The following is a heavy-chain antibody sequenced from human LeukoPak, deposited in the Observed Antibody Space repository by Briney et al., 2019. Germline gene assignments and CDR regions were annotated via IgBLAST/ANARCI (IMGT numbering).Heavy chain of an antibody. Sequence: GGSLRLSCAASGFMFADHAMHWVRQAPGKGLEWVSGIIWNSNTLGYADSVKGRFTISRDNSKNSLYLQMDSLRPEDTALYYCAKDVVEKGGLWDGFDSWGQGTMATVSS. CDR3: AKDVVEKGGLWDGFDS. CDR1: GFMFADHA. D-gene: IGHD3/OR15-3a*01. CDR2: IIWNSNTL. V-gene: IGHV3-9*01. J-gene: IGHJ3*01.